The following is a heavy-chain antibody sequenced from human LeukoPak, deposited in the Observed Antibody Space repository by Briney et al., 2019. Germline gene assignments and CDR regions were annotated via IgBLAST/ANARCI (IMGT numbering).Heavy chain of an antibody. V-gene: IGHV4-59*01. CDR1: GGSISSYY. J-gene: IGHJ4*02. CDR3: ARDRYYYGSGSYFDY. D-gene: IGHD3-10*01. CDR2: IYYSGST. Sequence: SETLSLTCTVSGGSISSYYWSWIRQPPGKGLEWIGYIYYSGSTNYNPSLKSRVTISVDTSKNQFSLKLSSVTAADTAVYYCARDRYYYGSGSYFDYWGQGILVTVSS.